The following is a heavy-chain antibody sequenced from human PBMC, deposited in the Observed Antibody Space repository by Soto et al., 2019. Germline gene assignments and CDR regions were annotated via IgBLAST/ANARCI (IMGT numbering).Heavy chain of an antibody. CDR3: ARDLRRGGYCSGGSCPPRFDP. Sequence: ASVKVSCKASGYTFTSYAMHWVRQAPGQRLEWMGWINAGNGNTKYSQKFQGRVTITRDTSASTAYMELSSLRSEDTAVYYCARDLRRGGYCSGGSCPPRFDPWGWGATVTVSS. J-gene: IGHJ5*02. CDR2: INAGNGNT. CDR1: GYTFTSYA. V-gene: IGHV1-3*01. D-gene: IGHD2-15*01.